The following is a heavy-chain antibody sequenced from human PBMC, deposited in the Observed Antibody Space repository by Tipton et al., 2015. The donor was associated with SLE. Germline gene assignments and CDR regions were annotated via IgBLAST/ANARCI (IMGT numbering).Heavy chain of an antibody. J-gene: IGHJ3*02. CDR2: IYTSGST. Sequence: TLSLTCTVSGGSISSGSYYWSWIRQPAGKGLEWIGRIYTSGSTNYNPSLKSLDPISLDPSKNQFFLKLSSVTAADPAVYYCARGFLQGAGVPTTPPMYASETSGQGAMVTVSS. V-gene: IGHV4-61*02. CDR3: ARGFLQGAGVPTTPPMYASET. CDR1: GGSISSGSYY. D-gene: IGHD1-26*01.